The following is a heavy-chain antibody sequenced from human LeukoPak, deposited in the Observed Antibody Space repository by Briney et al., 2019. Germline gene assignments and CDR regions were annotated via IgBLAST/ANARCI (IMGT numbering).Heavy chain of an antibody. CDR2: ISGSGGST. D-gene: IGHD3-10*01. V-gene: IGHV3-23*01. CDR1: GFTFSSYA. Sequence: GSLRLSCAASGFTFSSYAMSWVRQAPGKGLEWVSAISGSGGSTYYADSVKGRFTISRDNSKNTLYLQMNSLRAEDTAVYYCAKGSGRGSGSYSPDWFDPWGQGTLVTVSS. J-gene: IGHJ5*02. CDR3: AKGSGRGSGSYSPDWFDP.